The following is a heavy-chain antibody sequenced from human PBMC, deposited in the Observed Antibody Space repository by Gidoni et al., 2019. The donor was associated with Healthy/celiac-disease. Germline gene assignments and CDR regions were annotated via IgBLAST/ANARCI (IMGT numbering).Heavy chain of an antibody. V-gene: IGHV1-69*01. CDR1: GGTFSSYA. J-gene: IGHJ4*02. CDR3: ARDARRYCSGGSCYSSFDY. Sequence: QVQLVQSGAAVTKPGSSVKVSCKASGGTFSSYATSWVRQAPGQGLEWMGGIIPIFGTANYAQKFQGRVTITADESTSTAYMELSSLRSEDTAVYYCARDARRYCSGGSCYSSFDYWGQGTLVTVSS. D-gene: IGHD2-15*01. CDR2: IIPIFGTA.